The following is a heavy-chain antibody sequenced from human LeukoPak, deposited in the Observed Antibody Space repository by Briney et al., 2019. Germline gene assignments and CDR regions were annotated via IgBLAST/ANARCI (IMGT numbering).Heavy chain of an antibody. CDR3: AKNLRVVPAAKGSYDWGYYFDY. V-gene: IGHV3-23*01. Sequence: GGSLRLSSAASRFTFSSYAMSWVRQAPGKGLEWVSAISGSGGSTYYADSVKGRFTISRDNSKNTLYLQMNSLRAEDTAVYYCAKNLRVVPAAKGSYDWGYYFDYWGQGTLVTVSS. CDR2: ISGSGGST. D-gene: IGHD2-2*01. J-gene: IGHJ4*02. CDR1: RFTFSSYA.